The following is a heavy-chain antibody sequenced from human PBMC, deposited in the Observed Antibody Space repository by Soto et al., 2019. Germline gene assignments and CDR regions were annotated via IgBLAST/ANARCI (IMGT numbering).Heavy chain of an antibody. CDR1: GGSFSGYY. J-gene: IGHJ5*02. CDR3: ARVSGSYKRYNWFDP. CDR2: INHSGST. V-gene: IGHV4-34*01. Sequence: SETLSLTCAVYGGSFSGYYWSWIRQPPGKGLEWIGEINHSGSTNYNPSLKSRVTISVDTSKNQFSLKLSSVPAADTAVYYCARVSGSYKRYNWFDPWGQGTLVTVSS. D-gene: IGHD1-26*01.